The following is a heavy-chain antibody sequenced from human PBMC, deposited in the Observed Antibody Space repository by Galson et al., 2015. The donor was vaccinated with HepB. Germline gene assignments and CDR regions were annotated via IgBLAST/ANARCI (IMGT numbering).Heavy chain of an antibody. J-gene: IGHJ4*02. CDR2: ISSSGSTI. Sequence: SLRLSCAASGFTFSSYEMNWVRQAPGKGLEWVSYISSSGSTIYYADSVKGRFTISRDNAKNSLYLQMNSLRAEDTAVYYCARGPNSSSWYVCYFDYWGQGTLVTVSS. D-gene: IGHD6-13*01. CDR3: ARGPNSSSWYVCYFDY. V-gene: IGHV3-48*03. CDR1: GFTFSSYE.